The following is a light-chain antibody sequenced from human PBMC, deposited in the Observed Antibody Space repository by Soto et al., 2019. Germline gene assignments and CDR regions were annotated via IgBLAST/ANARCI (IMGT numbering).Light chain of an antibody. CDR1: QTVTSNY. V-gene: IGKV3-20*01. CDR2: GAY. J-gene: IGKJ1*01. Sequence: EIVLTQSPGTLSLSPGERATLCCRASQTVTSNYLAWYQRKPGQAPRHLIYGAYSRSTDIPDRFSGSGSGTDFNPTITRLEPEDIGVYFCQQYAGSPSTFGQGTKVEI. CDR3: QQYAGSPST.